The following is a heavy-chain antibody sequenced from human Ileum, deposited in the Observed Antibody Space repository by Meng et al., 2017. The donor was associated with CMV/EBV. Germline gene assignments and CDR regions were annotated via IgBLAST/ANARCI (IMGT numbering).Heavy chain of an antibody. V-gene: IGHV1-46*01. CDR2: IDPNDGST. Sequence: KASGYTFTTCYNHWMRQAPGLGLEWMGVIDPNDGSTSYSQKFQGRVTVTRDTATSTVYMELGGLTSEDTAVYYCAREGLRGGGWFDPWAQGTLVTVSS. CDR1: GYTFTTCY. J-gene: IGHJ5*02. CDR3: AREGLRGGGWFDP. D-gene: IGHD3-16*01.